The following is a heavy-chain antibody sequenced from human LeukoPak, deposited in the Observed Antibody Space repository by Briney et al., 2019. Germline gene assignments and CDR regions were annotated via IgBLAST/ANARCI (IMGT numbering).Heavy chain of an antibody. Sequence: PSETLSLTCTVSGGSISSSSYYWGWIRQPPGKGLEWIGSIYYSGSTYYNPSLKSRVTISVDTSKNQFSLKLSSVTAADTAVYYCARLSIAAAGRRSFDYWGQGTLVTVSS. CDR1: GGSISSSSYY. CDR3: ARLSIAAAGRRSFDY. D-gene: IGHD6-13*01. J-gene: IGHJ4*02. CDR2: IYYSGST. V-gene: IGHV4-39*07.